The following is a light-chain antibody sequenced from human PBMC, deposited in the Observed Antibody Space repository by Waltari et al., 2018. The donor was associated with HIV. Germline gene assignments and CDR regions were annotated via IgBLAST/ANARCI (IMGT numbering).Light chain of an antibody. Sequence: QSALTQPRSVSGSPGQSVTISCTGTSSDVGDYNSVSWYQQHPVKAPKLMIYDVSKWPSGVPDRFSGSKSGNTASLTISGLQAEDEADYYCCSYAGTYTYVFGTGTKVTVL. CDR2: DVS. CDR3: CSYAGTYTYV. CDR1: SSDVGDYNS. V-gene: IGLV2-11*01. J-gene: IGLJ1*01.